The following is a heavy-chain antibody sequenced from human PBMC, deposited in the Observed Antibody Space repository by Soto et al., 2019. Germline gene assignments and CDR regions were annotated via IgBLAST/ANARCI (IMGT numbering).Heavy chain of an antibody. CDR3: ARASSGYPPSAFDI. J-gene: IGHJ3*02. V-gene: IGHV4-39*07. Sequence: PSETLSLTCTVSGGSISSSSYYWGWIRQPPGKGLEWIGSIYYSGSTYYNPSLKSRCTIAVDTSKNQFSLKLSSVTAADTAVYYCARASSGYPPSAFDIWGQGTMVTVSS. D-gene: IGHD3-22*01. CDR1: GGSISSSSYY. CDR2: IYYSGST.